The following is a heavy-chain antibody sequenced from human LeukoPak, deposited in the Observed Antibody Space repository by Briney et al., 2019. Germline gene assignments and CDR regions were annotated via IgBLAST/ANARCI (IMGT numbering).Heavy chain of an antibody. D-gene: IGHD2-15*01. J-gene: IGHJ4*02. CDR1: GNSISSGDNY. V-gene: IGHV4-61*02. Sequence: KPSETLSLTCTVSGNSISSGDNYWSWIRQPAGKGLEWIGRIYTSGSTNYNPSLKSRVTISVDMSKKQFSLKLTSVTAADTAVYYCARYGSDNAMLDYWGQGTLVTVSS. CDR2: IYTSGST. CDR3: ARYGSDNAMLDY.